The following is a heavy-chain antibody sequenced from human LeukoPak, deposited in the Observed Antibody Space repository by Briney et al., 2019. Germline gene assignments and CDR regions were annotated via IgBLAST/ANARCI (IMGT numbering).Heavy chain of an antibody. CDR3: ARGLWGVAVAGAGKDV. D-gene: IGHD3-16*01. Sequence: GKSLRLSCVGAGFVFSNHVIHWVRQAPGQGLEWVSMISYDGSGKHYADSVGGRLTISRDNSKNTVYLQMDSLTAEDTAIYYCARGLWGVAVAGAGKDVWGQGTTVTVSS. CDR2: ISYDGSGK. V-gene: IGHV3-30*04. J-gene: IGHJ6*02. CDR1: GFVFSNHV.